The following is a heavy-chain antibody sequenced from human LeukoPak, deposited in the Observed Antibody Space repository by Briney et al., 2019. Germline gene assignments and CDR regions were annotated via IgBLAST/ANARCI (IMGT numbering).Heavy chain of an antibody. J-gene: IGHJ4*02. D-gene: IGHD3-22*01. CDR2: MNPNSGNT. CDR1: GYTFTSYD. Sequence: ASVKVSCKASGYTFTSYDINWVRQAPGQGLEWMGWMNPNSGNTGYAQKFQGRVTITRNTSISTAYMELSRLRSEDTAIYYCAREDYYDSGSSDYWGQGTLVTVSS. V-gene: IGHV1-8*03. CDR3: AREDYYDSGSSDY.